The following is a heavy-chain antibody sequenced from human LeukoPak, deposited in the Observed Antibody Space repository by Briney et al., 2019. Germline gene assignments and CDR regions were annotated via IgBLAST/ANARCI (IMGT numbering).Heavy chain of an antibody. D-gene: IGHD1-7*01. Sequence: PSETLSLTCTVSGYSISSGYYWGWIRQPPGKGLEWIGSIYHSGSTYYNPSLKSQVTISVDTSKNQFSLKLSSVTAADTAVYYCARAQLELIAFDIWGQGTMVTVSS. CDR2: IYHSGST. CDR3: ARAQLELIAFDI. J-gene: IGHJ3*02. V-gene: IGHV4-38-2*02. CDR1: GYSISSGYY.